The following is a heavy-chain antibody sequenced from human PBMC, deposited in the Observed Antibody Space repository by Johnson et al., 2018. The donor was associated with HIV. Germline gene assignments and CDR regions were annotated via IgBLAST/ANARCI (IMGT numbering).Heavy chain of an antibody. CDR3: VRGLDI. CDR2: IKSDGRST. CDR1: GFTFSSYW. J-gene: IGHJ3*02. V-gene: IGHV3-74*01. Sequence: VQLVESGGGLVQPGGSLRLSCAASGFTFSSYWMHWVRQVPGKGLVWVSRIKSDGRSTNYADSVKGRFTISRDNAKNTLYLQMNSLRAEDTAVYYCVRGLDIWGQGTEVTVSS.